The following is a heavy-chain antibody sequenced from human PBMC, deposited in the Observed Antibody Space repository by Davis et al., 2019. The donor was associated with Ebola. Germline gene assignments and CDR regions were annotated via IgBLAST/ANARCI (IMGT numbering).Heavy chain of an antibody. CDR2: INTNTGNP. Sequence: ASVKVSCKASGYTFTSYAMNWVRQAPGQGLEWMGWINTNTGNPTYAQGFTGRFVFSLDTSVSPAYLQISSLKAEDTAVYYCARELGVVVAAKRYNWFDPWGQGTLVTVSS. V-gene: IGHV7-4-1*02. J-gene: IGHJ5*02. D-gene: IGHD2-15*01. CDR1: GYTFTSYA. CDR3: ARELGVVVAAKRYNWFDP.